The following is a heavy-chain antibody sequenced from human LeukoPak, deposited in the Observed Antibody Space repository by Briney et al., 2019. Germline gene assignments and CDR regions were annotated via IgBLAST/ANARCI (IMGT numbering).Heavy chain of an antibody. CDR1: GGSISSYY. D-gene: IGHD2-2*02. J-gene: IGHJ3*02. Sequence: KTSETLSLTCTVSGGSISSYYWSWIRQPPGKGLEWIGYIYYSGSTYYNPSLKSRVTISVDTSKNQFSLKLSSVTAADTAVYYCARSIVVVPAAIVVDAFDIWGQGTMVTVSS. CDR3: ARSIVVVPAAIVVDAFDI. CDR2: IYYSGST. V-gene: IGHV4-30-4*08.